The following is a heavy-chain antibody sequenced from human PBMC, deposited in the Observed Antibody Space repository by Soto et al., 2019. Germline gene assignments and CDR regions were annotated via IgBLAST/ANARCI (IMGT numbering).Heavy chain of an antibody. CDR3: ERVDHRRYFSVLTDY. J-gene: IGHJ4*02. V-gene: IGHV4-31*03. D-gene: IGHD3-9*01. CDR1: VGSITRVGRY. Sequence: PSGTLPHTGTLSVGSITRVGRYWSWILQHPGKGLELIVPIYDSGNAYYYNPSLKSRLTFSTDTSQSQFSLRRTAVTASDTAVYYCERVDHRRYFSVLTDYWGPGTLVTVSS. CDR2: IYDSGNAY.